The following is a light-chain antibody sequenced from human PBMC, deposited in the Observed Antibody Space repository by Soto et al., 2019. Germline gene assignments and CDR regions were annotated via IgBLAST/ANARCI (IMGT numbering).Light chain of an antibody. Sequence: QSALAQPASVSGSPGQSITISCTGTRRDVVGYNYVSWYQKYPGKSPKLLIYEVTHRPSGVSNRFSGSKSGNTASLTISGLQAEDEADYYCSSYTISNTLPFVFGTGTKVTVL. CDR3: SSYTISNTLPFV. CDR2: EVT. CDR1: RRDVVGYNY. J-gene: IGLJ1*01. V-gene: IGLV2-14*01.